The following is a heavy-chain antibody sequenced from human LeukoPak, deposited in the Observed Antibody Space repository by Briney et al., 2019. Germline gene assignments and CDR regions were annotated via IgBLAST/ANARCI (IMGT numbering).Heavy chain of an antibody. CDR1: GFTFSDYY. D-gene: IGHD3-10*01. CDR3: ARDHQVVRGVRGVIITLGKRGQRYYMDV. CDR2: ISSSGSTI. J-gene: IGHJ6*03. Sequence: GGSLRLSCAASGFTFSDYYMSWIRQAPGKGLEWVSYISSSGSTIYYADSVKGRFTISRDNAKNSLYLQMNSLRAEDTAVYYCARDHQVVRGVRGVIITLGKRGQRYYMDVWGKGTTVTVSS. V-gene: IGHV3-11*04.